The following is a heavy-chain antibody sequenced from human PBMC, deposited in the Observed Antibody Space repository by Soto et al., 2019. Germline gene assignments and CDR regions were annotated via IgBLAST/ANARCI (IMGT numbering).Heavy chain of an antibody. V-gene: IGHV3-64*01. Sequence: EVQLVESGGGLVQPGGSLRLSCAASGFTFSNYAMDWVRQAPGKVLEYVSGISSNGVGTYYPNSVKDRFTISRDNSKNTLYLQMGSLRAEDMAVYYCARREQSDYYYMDVWGKGTSVTVSS. CDR3: ARREQSDYYYMDV. CDR2: ISSNGVGT. CDR1: GFTFSNYA. D-gene: IGHD6-19*01. J-gene: IGHJ6*03.